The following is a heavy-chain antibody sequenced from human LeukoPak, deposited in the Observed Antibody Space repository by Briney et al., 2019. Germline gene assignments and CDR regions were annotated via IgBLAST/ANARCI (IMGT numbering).Heavy chain of an antibody. V-gene: IGHV3-64*01. D-gene: IGHD3-9*01. Sequence: XAPXXXLEXVXGISXNGXSTYYANSVKGRFTISRDNSKNTLYLQMGSLRVEDMAVYYCARVSASDVLRYFDWLPYFDYWGQGTLVTVSS. CDR3: ARVSASDVLRYFDWLPYFDY. J-gene: IGHJ4*02. CDR2: ISXNGXST.